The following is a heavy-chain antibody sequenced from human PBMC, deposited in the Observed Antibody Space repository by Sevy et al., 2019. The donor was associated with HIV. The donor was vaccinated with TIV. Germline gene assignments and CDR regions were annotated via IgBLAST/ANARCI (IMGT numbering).Heavy chain of an antibody. Sequence: SETLSLTCDVSGFSISNNFYWGWIRQPPGKGLEWIGSIYHSGTTYYSPSHNSRVTISVDMSNNQFALRLTSVTAADTAVYYCARARRHETNYFCMDVWGKGTTVTVSS. D-gene: IGHD3-3*01. V-gene: IGHV4-38-2*01. J-gene: IGHJ6*03. CDR3: ARARRHETNYFCMDV. CDR2: IYHSGTT. CDR1: GFSISNNFY.